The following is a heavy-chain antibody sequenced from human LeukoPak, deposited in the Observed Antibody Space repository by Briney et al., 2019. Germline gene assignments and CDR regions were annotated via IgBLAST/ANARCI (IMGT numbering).Heavy chain of an antibody. CDR2: IKQDGSEK. Sequence: GGSLRLSCAASEFIFSSYWMSWVGQAPGKGLEGGANIKQDGSEKYDVDSVKGRFTISRDNAKNSLYLHMTSLRVEDTAIYYCARDYVWGSSESDYWGQGTLVTVSS. V-gene: IGHV3-7*01. CDR3: ARDYVWGSSESDY. D-gene: IGHD7-27*01. J-gene: IGHJ4*02. CDR1: EFIFSSYW.